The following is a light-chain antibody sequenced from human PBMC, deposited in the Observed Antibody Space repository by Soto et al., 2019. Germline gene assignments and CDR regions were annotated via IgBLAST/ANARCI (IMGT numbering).Light chain of an antibody. CDR2: DVN. Sequence: QSVLTQPASVSGSPGQSITISCAGTSSDVGGYNYVSWYQQHPGKVPRLIISDVNKRPSGVSDRFSGSKSGNTASLTISGLTAEDEADYYCASFTRSVTVVFGGGTKLTVL. CDR3: ASFTRSVTVV. CDR1: SSDVGGYNY. J-gene: IGLJ2*01. V-gene: IGLV2-14*03.